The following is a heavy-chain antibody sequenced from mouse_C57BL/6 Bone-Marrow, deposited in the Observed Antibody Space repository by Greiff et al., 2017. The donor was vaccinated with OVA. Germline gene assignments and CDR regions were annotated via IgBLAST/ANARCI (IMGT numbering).Heavy chain of an antibody. J-gene: IGHJ4*01. Sequence: QVQLQQPGTELVKPGASVKLSCKASGYTFTSYWMHWVKQRPGQGLEWIGNINPSNGGTNYNEKFKSKATLTVDKSSSTAYLQLRSLTSADSAVYYCARVYYDGSSYDYAMDYWGQGTSVTVSS. D-gene: IGHD1-1*01. V-gene: IGHV1-53*01. CDR1: GYTFTSYW. CDR3: ARVYYDGSSYDYAMDY. CDR2: INPSNGGT.